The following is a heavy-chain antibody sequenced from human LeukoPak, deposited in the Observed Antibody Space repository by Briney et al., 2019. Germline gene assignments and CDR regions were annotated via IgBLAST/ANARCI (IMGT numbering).Heavy chain of an antibody. J-gene: IGHJ6*03. Sequence: ASVKVSCKASAYTFTTYGINWVRQAPGQGLEWMGWISGYNGDTNYAQKLQGRVTMTTDTSTSTAYMELSSLRSEDTAVYYCARGLSEIVVVPAAISPGYYYYYMDVWGKGTTVTVSS. V-gene: IGHV1-18*01. CDR3: ARGLSEIVVVPAAISPGYYYYYMDV. CDR2: ISGYNGDT. CDR1: AYTFTTYG. D-gene: IGHD2-2*02.